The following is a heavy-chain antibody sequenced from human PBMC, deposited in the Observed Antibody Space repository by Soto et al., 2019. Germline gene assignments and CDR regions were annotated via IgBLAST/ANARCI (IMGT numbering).Heavy chain of an antibody. CDR3: ARGIFIAAPGVNWFDP. V-gene: IGHV4-59*12. D-gene: IGHD6-13*01. J-gene: IGHJ5*02. CDR2: IYNSGST. CDR1: GASTSSYY. Sequence: SETLSLTCTVSGASTSSYYWCWIRQPPGRGLEWIGYIYNSGSTNYNPSLRSRVTISVDTSKNQFSLRLSSVTAADTAVYYCARGIFIAAPGVNWFDPWGQGTRVTVSS.